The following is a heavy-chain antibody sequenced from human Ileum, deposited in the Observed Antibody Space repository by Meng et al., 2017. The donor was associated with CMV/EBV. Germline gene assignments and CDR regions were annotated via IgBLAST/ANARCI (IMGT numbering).Heavy chain of an antibody. J-gene: IGHJ6*02. CDR2: INSDGTYT. CDR3: ARVSGDSGGYRYYYGMDV. D-gene: IGHD3-22*01. V-gene: IGHV3-74*01. CDR1: GFTFSTYW. Sequence: GSLRLSCSASGFTFSTYWMHWVRHAPGKGLVWVSRINSDGTYTSYAGSVKGRFTISRDNAKNTVNLQMNSLRVEDTAVYYCARVSGDSGGYRYYYGMDVWGQGTTVTVSS.